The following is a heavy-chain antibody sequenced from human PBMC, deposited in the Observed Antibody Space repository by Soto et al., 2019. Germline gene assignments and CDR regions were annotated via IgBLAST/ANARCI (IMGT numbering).Heavy chain of an antibody. CDR1: GFSFSSYA. Sequence: GGSLRLSCASSGFSFSSYAMHWVRQAPGKGLEWVALISYDGSNEYYADSVKGRFTISRDNSKNTLYLQMNSLRAEDTAVYYCARDYSTVVVVHGYWGQGTLVTVSS. CDR2: ISYDGSNE. D-gene: IGHD2-15*01. J-gene: IGHJ4*02. V-gene: IGHV3-30*03. CDR3: ARDYSTVVVVHGY.